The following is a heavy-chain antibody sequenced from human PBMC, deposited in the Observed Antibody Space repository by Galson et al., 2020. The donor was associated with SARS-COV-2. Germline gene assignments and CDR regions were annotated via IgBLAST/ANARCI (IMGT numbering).Heavy chain of an antibody. CDR3: ARARLGEFRDDY. CDR2: IYFDGST. V-gene: IGHV4-61*02. J-gene: IGHJ4*02. Sequence: SETLSLTCTVSGDSVRRGGSSYWSWIRQPAGKGLEWIGRIYFDGSTNYNPSLKSRVTISLDTSNNQCSLNLSSVTAADTAVYYCARARLGEFRDDYWGPGTLVTISS. CDR1: GDSVRRGGSSY. D-gene: IGHD3-16*01.